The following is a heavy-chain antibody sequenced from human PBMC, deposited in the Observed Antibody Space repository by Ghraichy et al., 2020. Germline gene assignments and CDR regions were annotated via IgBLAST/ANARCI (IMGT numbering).Heavy chain of an antibody. D-gene: IGHD4-17*01. J-gene: IGHJ5*02. V-gene: IGHV3-7*03. CDR3: AKDRDDYGDYVGAS. CDR2: TNRDGSQK. CDR1: GFTFSMYW. Sequence: LSLTCAASGFTFSMYWMGWVRQAPGKGLEWVASTNRDGSQKFSADSVKGRFITSKDNAKDSLYLPMNSLRAEDTAVYYCAKDRDDYGDYVGASWGQGTLVTVSS.